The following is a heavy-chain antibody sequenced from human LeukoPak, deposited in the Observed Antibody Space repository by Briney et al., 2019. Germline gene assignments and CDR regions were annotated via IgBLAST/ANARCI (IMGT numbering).Heavy chain of an antibody. Sequence: SQTLSLTCTVSGGSISSGGYYWSWIRQHPGKGLEWIGYIYYSGSTYYNPSLKSRVTISVDTSKNQFPLKLTSVTAADTAVYYCAPQRGGLTRFDYWGQGTLVTVSS. CDR3: APQRGGLTRFDY. J-gene: IGHJ4*02. CDR2: IYYSGST. D-gene: IGHD3-16*01. CDR1: GGSISSGGYY. V-gene: IGHV4-30-4*08.